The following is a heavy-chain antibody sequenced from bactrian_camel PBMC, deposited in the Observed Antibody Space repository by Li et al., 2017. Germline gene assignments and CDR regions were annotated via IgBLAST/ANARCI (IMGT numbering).Heavy chain of an antibody. D-gene: IGHD3*01. CDR1: GYTASTYC. Sequence: VQLVESGGGSVQAGGSLRLSCALSGYTASTYCVGWLRKAPGKEHEGVAKTHNDGSTWYAESVKGRITISKDNAKNTLYLEMNSLKPEDAAMYYCAADERPSCMLFAIAQAKYWGQGTQVTVS. V-gene: IGHV3S31*01. CDR2: THNDGST. CDR3: AADERPSCMLFAIAQAKY. J-gene: IGHJ4*01.